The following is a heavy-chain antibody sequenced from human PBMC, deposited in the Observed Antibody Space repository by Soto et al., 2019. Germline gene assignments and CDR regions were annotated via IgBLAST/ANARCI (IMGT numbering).Heavy chain of an antibody. J-gene: IGHJ4*01. D-gene: IGHD5-12*01. CDR2: IYYSGST. Sequence: SETLSLTCAVSGGSISSYYWSWIRQPPGKGLEWIGYIYYSGSTNYNPSLKSRVTISVDTSKNQFSLKLSSVTAADTAVYYCARAVIGYDFRLAVRDY. V-gene: IGHV4-59*01. CDR3: ARAVIGYDFRLAVRDY. CDR1: GGSISSYY.